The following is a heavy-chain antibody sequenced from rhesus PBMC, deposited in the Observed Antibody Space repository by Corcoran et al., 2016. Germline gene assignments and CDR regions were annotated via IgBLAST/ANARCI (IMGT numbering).Heavy chain of an antibody. D-gene: IGHD1-38*01. V-gene: IGHV4-80*01. CDR1: GASISSYW. CDR3: AIDLPGGY. Sequence: QVQLQESGQGLVKPSETLSLTCTVPGASISSYWWSWIRQPPGKGLEWVGEINAKSGSTNTNPSLKSRVTISRDTSKKQFSLKLSSVTAADTAVYYCAIDLPGGYWGQGVLVTVSS. J-gene: IGHJ4*01. CDR2: INAKSGST.